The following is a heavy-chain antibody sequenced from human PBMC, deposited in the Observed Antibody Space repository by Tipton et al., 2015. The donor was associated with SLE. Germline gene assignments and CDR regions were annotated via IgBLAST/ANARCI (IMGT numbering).Heavy chain of an antibody. CDR3: ERATRTSTVTTRGSYSFDY. Sequence: QVQLVQSGAEVKKPGASGKVSCKASGYTFTSYGISWVRQAPGQGLEWMGWISAYNGNTNYAQKLQGRVTMTTDTSTSTANMELRSLRSDDTAVYSCERATRTSTVTTRGSYSFDYWAPGTLVNVSS. CDR1: GYTFTSYG. D-gene: IGHD4-17*01. V-gene: IGHV1-18*01. CDR2: ISAYNGNT. J-gene: IGHJ4*02.